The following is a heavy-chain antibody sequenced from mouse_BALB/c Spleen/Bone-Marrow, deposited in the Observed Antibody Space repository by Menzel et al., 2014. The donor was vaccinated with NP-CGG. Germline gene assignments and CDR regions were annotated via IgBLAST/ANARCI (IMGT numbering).Heavy chain of an antibody. Sequence: EVKLEESGGGLVKPGGSLKLSCAASGFTFSGYAMSWVRPTPEKRLEWVASISSGGTTYYPDSVKGRFTISRDNARNILYLQMSSLRSEDTAMYYCAGITTVDYWGQGTSVTVSS. CDR1: GFTFSGYA. D-gene: IGHD1-1*01. V-gene: IGHV5-6-5*01. CDR2: ISSGGTT. CDR3: AGITTVDY. J-gene: IGHJ4*01.